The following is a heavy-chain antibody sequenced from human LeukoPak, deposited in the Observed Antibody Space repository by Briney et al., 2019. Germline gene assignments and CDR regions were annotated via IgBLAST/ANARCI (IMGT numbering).Heavy chain of an antibody. V-gene: IGHV3-23*01. CDR1: GFTFSSYA. Sequence: PGGSLRLSCAASGFTFSSYAMSWVRQAPGKGLEWVSAISGSGASTYYADSVKGRFTISRDNSKNTLYLQMNSLRAEDTAVYYCAKALDYYDSSGYYSGGHGMDVWGQGTTVTVSS. J-gene: IGHJ6*02. D-gene: IGHD3-22*01. CDR3: AKALDYYDSSGYYSGGHGMDV. CDR2: ISGSGAST.